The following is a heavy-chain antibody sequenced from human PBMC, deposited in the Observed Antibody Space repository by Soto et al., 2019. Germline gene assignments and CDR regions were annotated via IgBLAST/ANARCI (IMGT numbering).Heavy chain of an antibody. D-gene: IGHD1-1*01. CDR3: AHRTGFDY. Sequence: GGSLRLSCAASGFTFSSYDMSWVRQAPGKGLEWVSTIGASGSGTDYADSVKGRFTISRDNSKNTLYLQMNSLRVEDTAIYYCAHRTGFDYWGQGTLVTVSS. V-gene: IGHV3-23*01. CDR1: GFTFSSYD. J-gene: IGHJ4*02. CDR2: IGASGSGT.